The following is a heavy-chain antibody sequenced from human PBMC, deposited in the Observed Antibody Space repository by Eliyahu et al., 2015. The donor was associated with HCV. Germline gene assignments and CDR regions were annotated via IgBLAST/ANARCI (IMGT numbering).Heavy chain of an antibody. CDR1: GGSISSSSYY. CDR3: ARRPAATYYYYYGMDV. Sequence: QLQLQESGPGLVKPSETLSLTCTVSGGSISSSSYYGAGSRQPPGKGLEWIGSIYYSGSTYYNPSLKSRVTISVDTSKNQFSLKLSSVTAADTAVYYCARRPAATYYYYYGMDVWGQGTTVTVSS. J-gene: IGHJ6*02. V-gene: IGHV4-39*01. CDR2: IYYSGST. D-gene: IGHD6-25*01.